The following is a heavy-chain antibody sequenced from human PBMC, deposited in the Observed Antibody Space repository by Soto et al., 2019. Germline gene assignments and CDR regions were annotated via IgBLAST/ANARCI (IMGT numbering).Heavy chain of an antibody. D-gene: IGHD3-3*01. CDR1: GGSISSYY. Sequence: PSETLSLTCTVSGGSISSYYWSWIRQPPGKGLEWIGYIYYSGSTNYNPSLKSRVTISVDTSKNQFSLKLSSVTAADTAVYYCARGDYDFWSGTTDLYYYYMDVWGKGTTVTVSS. V-gene: IGHV4-59*01. J-gene: IGHJ6*03. CDR2: IYYSGST. CDR3: ARGDYDFWSGTTDLYYYYMDV.